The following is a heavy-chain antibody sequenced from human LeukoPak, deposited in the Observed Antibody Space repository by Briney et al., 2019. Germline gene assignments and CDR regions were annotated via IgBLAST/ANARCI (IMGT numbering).Heavy chain of an antibody. D-gene: IGHD3-22*01. J-gene: IGHJ6*02. CDR1: GFTFSSYA. CDR2: ISGSGGST. Sequence: GGSLRLSCAASGFTFSSYAMSWVRQAPGKGLEWVSAISGSGGSTYHADSVKGRFTISRDNSKNTLYLQMNSLRAEDTAVYYCARDLYYYDSSGYYYYYYGMDVWGQGTTVTVSS. CDR3: ARDLYYYDSSGYYYYYYGMDV. V-gene: IGHV3-23*01.